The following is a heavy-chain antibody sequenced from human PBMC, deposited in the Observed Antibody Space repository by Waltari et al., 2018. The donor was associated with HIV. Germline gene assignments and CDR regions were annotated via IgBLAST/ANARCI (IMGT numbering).Heavy chain of an antibody. Sequence: EVRLLEYGGDWVQPGGSLRLSCVVSGFAFSRYAMAWVRQAPGRGLGWVAGLSGSGETANYADSVKGRFTIARDNSKNMMFLQLNSLRVDDTAVYYCVRSGVGQWLVRSWVIDLWGRGSQVTVS. J-gene: IGHJ2*01. D-gene: IGHD6-19*01. CDR3: VRSGVGQWLVRSWVIDL. V-gene: IGHV3-23*01. CDR1: GFAFSRYA. CDR2: LSGSGETA.